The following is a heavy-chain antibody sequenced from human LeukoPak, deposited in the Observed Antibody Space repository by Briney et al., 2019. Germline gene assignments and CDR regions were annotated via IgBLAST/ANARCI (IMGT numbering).Heavy chain of an antibody. CDR2: ISGSGGST. J-gene: IGHJ4*02. CDR1: GFTFSSYA. V-gene: IGHV3-23*01. Sequence: GGSLRLSCAASGFTFSSYAMSWVRQAPGKGLEWVSGISGSGGSTYYADSVKGRFTISRDNSKNTLYLQMNSLRAEDTAVYYRAKDRYDYVWGSYRYTPPDYWGQGTLVTVSS. D-gene: IGHD3-16*02. CDR3: AKDRYDYVWGSYRYTPPDY.